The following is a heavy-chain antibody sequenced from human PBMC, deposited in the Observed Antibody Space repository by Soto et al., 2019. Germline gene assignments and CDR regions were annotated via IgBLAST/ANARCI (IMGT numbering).Heavy chain of an antibody. CDR1: GGSISSYY. J-gene: IGHJ5*02. CDR3: AREKKSSGWNWFDP. Sequence: SETLSLTCTVSGGSISSYYWSWIRQPPGKGLEWIGYIYYSGSTYYNPSLKSRVTISVDTSKNQFSLKLSSVTAADTAVYYCAREKKSSGWNWFDPWGQGTLVTVSS. CDR2: IYYSGST. D-gene: IGHD6-19*01. V-gene: IGHV4-59*12.